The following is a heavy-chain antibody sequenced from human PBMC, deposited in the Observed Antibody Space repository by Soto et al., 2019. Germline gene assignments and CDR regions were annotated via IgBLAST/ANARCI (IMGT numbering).Heavy chain of an antibody. J-gene: IGHJ6*02. CDR1: GYSFTSYW. D-gene: IGHD6-19*01. CDR3: ARLQAVAGLYYYYYGMDV. Sequence: PGESLKISCKGSGYSFTSYWISWVRQMPGKGLEWMGRIDPSDSYTNYSPSFQGHVTIPADKSISTAYLQWSSLKASDTAMYYCARLQAVAGLYYYYYGMDVWGQGTTVTVSS. CDR2: IDPSDSYT. V-gene: IGHV5-10-1*01.